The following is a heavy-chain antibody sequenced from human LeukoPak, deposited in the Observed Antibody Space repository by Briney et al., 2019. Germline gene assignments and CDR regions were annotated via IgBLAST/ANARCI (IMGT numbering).Heavy chain of an antibody. V-gene: IGHV4-34*01. J-gene: IGHJ6*03. D-gene: IGHD3-10*01. CDR3: ARAPWYGSGSGYYMDV. CDR2: INHSGST. Sequence: SETLSLTCAVYGGSFSGYYWSWIRQPPGKGLEWIGEINHSGSTNYNPSLKSRVTISVDTSKNQFSLKLSSVTAADTAAYYCARAPWYGSGSGYYMDVWGKGTTVTISS. CDR1: GGSFSGYY.